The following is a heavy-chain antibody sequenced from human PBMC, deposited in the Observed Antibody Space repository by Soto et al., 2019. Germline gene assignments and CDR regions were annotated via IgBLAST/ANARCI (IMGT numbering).Heavy chain of an antibody. D-gene: IGHD5-18*01. CDR1: GFTFSSYA. J-gene: IGHJ4*02. Sequence: GGSLRLSCAASGFTFSSYAMSWVRQAPGKGLEWVSAISGSGGSTYYADSAKGRFTISRDNSKNTLYLQMNSLRAEDTAVYYCAKDLQGYSYGFYGRVTSSFDYWGQGTLVTVSS. CDR3: AKDLQGYSYGFYGRVTSSFDY. CDR2: ISGSGGST. V-gene: IGHV3-23*01.